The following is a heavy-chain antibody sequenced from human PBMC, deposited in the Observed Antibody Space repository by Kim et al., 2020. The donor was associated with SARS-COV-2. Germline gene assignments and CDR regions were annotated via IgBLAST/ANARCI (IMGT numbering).Heavy chain of an antibody. D-gene: IGHD3-10*01. CDR1: GFTFSSYA. CDR3: ARDQGYGSGSYNRYYYG. CDR2: ISYDGSNK. J-gene: IGHJ6*01. Sequence: GGSLRLSCAASGFTFSSYAMHWVRQAPGKGLEWVAVISYDGSNKYYADSVKGRFTISRDNSKNTLYLQMNSLRAEDTAVYYCARDQGYGSGSYNRYYYG. V-gene: IGHV3-30*04.